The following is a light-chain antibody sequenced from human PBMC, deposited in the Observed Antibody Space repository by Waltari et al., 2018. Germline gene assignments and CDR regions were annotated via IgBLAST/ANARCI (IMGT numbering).Light chain of an antibody. CDR3: QHYVRLPAT. V-gene: IGKV3-20*01. Sequence: CRASQSVSRSLAWYQKKPGQAPRLLIYGASSRATGIPDRFSGGGSGTDFSLTVSRLEPEDFAVYYCQHYVRLPATFGQGTKVEIK. J-gene: IGKJ1*01. CDR1: QSVSRS. CDR2: GAS.